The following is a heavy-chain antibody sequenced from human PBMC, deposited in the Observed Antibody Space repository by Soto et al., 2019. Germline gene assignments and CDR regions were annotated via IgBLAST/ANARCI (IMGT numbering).Heavy chain of an antibody. CDR3: VREPWGFSGTWYDY. CDR2: INHDGSKT. D-gene: IGHD6-13*01. Sequence: QLGGSLRLSCAASQFSFSSYWMHWVRQVPGKGPAWVSRINHDGSKTEYADSVKGRFTISRDNTNNTLYLQMNSLRVEDTAMYYCVREPWGFSGTWYDYWGQGTLVTVSS. V-gene: IGHV3-74*01. J-gene: IGHJ4*02. CDR1: QFSFSSYW.